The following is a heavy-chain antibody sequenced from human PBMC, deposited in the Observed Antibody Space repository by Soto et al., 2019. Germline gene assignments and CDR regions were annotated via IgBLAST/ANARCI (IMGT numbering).Heavy chain of an antibody. V-gene: IGHV3-23*01. CDR1: GFTFSSYA. CDR2: ISNNGDTA. Sequence: GGSLRLSCAASGFTFSSYAMVWVRQAAEKGLEWVASISNNGDTAYYADSVKGRFTISRGNSENTLYLQMNGLRADDTALYFCAKSRVFIGAIVTLLDSWGQGTQVTVSS. D-gene: IGHD3-16*02. CDR3: AKSRVFIGAIVTLLDS. J-gene: IGHJ4*02.